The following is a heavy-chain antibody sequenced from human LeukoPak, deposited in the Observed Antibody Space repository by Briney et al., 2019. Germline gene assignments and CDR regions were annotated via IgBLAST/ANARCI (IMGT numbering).Heavy chain of an antibody. J-gene: IGHJ4*02. V-gene: IGHV1-3*01. CDR1: GYTFTSYA. D-gene: IGHD6-6*01. CDR2: INAGNSNT. CDR3: ASTLLAARTYYFDY. Sequence: GASVKVSCKASGYTFTSYAMHWVRQAPGQRLEWMGWINAGNSNTKYSQKFQGRVTITRDTSASTAYMELSSLRSEDTAVYYCASTLLAARTYYFDYWGQGTLVTVSS.